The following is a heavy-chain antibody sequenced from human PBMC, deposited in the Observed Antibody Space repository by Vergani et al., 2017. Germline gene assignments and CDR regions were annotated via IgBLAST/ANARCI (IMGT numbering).Heavy chain of an antibody. Sequence: QVQLVESGGGVVQPGRSLRLSCAASGFTFSSYAMHWVRQAPGKGLEWVAVISYDGSNKYYADSVKGRFTISRDNSKNTLYLQMNSLRAEETAVYYCAREGPSRAYFNVVVPAAIDYWGQGTLVTVSS. CDR1: GFTFSSYA. CDR2: ISYDGSNK. CDR3: AREGPSRAYFNVVVPAAIDY. V-gene: IGHV3-30-3*01. D-gene: IGHD2-2*01. J-gene: IGHJ4*02.